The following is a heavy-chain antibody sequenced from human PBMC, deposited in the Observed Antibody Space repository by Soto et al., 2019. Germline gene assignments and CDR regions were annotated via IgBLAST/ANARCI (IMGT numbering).Heavy chain of an antibody. Sequence: QMQLQESGPGLVKPSETLSLTCTVSGGSISTSSYYWGWIRQPPGKGLEWIGSIYYSGSTYYNPSLKSRVTISVDTSKNQFSLKLSSVTAADTAVYYCARDDDSSGDYWGQGTLVTVSS. D-gene: IGHD3-22*01. V-gene: IGHV4-39*01. J-gene: IGHJ4*02. CDR1: GGSISTSSYY. CDR2: IYYSGST. CDR3: ARDDDSSGDY.